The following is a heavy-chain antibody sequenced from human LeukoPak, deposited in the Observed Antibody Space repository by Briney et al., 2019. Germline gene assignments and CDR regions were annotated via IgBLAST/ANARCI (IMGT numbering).Heavy chain of an antibody. J-gene: IGHJ5*02. CDR1: GGSFSGYY. Sequence: SETLSLTCAAYGGSFSGYYWSWIRQPPGKGLEWIGEINHSGSTNYNPSLKSRVTISVDTSKNQFSLKLSSVTAADTAVYYCARLGSLYDFWSGYYGGYNWFDPWGQGTLVTVSS. V-gene: IGHV4-34*01. CDR3: ARLGSLYDFWSGYYGGYNWFDP. CDR2: INHSGST. D-gene: IGHD3-3*01.